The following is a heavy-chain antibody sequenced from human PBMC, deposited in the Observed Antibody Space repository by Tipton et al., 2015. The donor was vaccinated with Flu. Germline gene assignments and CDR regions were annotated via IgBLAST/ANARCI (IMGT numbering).Heavy chain of an antibody. Sequence: GSLRLSCAASTLSVTSNYMSWVRQAPGKGLEWISVIYSGDSASYTDSVRGRFTISRDKSKNTLYLQMNDLRVKDTAVYYCAKRYCSSTTCYTPDALAIWGQGTRVTVSS. J-gene: IGHJ3*02. CDR2: IYSGDSA. D-gene: IGHD2-2*02. CDR3: AKRYCSSTTCYTPDALAI. CDR1: TLSVTSNY. V-gene: IGHV3-53*01.